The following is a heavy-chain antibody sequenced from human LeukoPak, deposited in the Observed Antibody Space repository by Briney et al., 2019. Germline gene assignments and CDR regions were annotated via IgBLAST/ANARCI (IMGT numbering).Heavy chain of an antibody. J-gene: IGHJ6*03. CDR1: GYTFTSYD. V-gene: IGHV1-8*01. D-gene: IGHD3-10*01. CDR2: MNPNSGST. Sequence: ASVKVSCKASGYTFTSYDINWVRQATGQGLEWMGWMNPNSGSTGYAQKFQGRVTMTRNTSISTAYMELSSLRSEDTAVYYCARGPRTIWFGELRNYYYYYMDVWGKGTTVTVSS. CDR3: ARGPRTIWFGELRNYYYYYMDV.